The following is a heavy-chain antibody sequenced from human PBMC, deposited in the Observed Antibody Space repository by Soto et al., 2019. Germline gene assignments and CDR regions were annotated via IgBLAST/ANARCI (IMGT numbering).Heavy chain of an antibody. J-gene: IGHJ5*02. D-gene: IGHD3-22*01. CDR2: IIPIFGTA. CDR3: ARGRATYYYDSSGPWGGGRGFDP. V-gene: IGHV1-69*01. Sequence: QVQLVQSGAEVKKPGSSVKVSCKASGGTFSSYAISWVRQAPGQGLEWMGGIIPIFGTANYAQKFQGRVTMTADESTSTAYMELSSLRSDDTAVYYCARGRATYYYDSSGPWGGGRGFDPWGQGTLVTGSS. CDR1: GGTFSSYA.